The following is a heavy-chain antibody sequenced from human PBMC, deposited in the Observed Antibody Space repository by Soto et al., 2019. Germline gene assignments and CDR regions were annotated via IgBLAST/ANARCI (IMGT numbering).Heavy chain of an antibody. V-gene: IGHV1-69*13. Sequence: GASVKVSCKVSGGTFSSYAISWVRQAHGQGLEWMGGIIPIFGTANYAQKFQGRVTITADESTSTAYMELSSLRSEDTAVYYCARDDCSSTSCYTVPGYYYGMDVWGQGTTVTVSS. CDR3: ARDDCSSTSCYTVPGYYYGMDV. CDR2: IIPIFGTA. D-gene: IGHD2-2*02. J-gene: IGHJ6*02. CDR1: GGTFSSYA.